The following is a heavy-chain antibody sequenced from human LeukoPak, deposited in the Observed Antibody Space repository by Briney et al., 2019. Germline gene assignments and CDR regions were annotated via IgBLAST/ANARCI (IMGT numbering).Heavy chain of an antibody. CDR2: ISWNSGSI. CDR1: GFTFDDYA. CDR3: AKARNWSGYSFDAFDI. D-gene: IGHD3-3*01. V-gene: IGHV3-9*01. J-gene: IGHJ3*02. Sequence: PGRPLRLSCAASGFTFDDYAMHWVRHAPGKGLEWVSGISWNSGSIGYADSVKGRFTISRDNAKNSLYLQMNSLRAEDTALYYCAKARNWSGYSFDAFDIWGRGTMVTVSS.